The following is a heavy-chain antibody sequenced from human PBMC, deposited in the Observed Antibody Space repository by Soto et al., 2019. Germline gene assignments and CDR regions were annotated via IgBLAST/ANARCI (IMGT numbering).Heavy chain of an antibody. Sequence: EVQLVESGGGLVQPGGSLRLSCAASGFTFSGYNMNWVRQAPGKGLEWISCIKSDSSGTWYADSVKGRFTMSRDNAKTSLYLQMNSLGDEDTAVYFCARDSNWSSDYWGQGTLVAVSS. D-gene: IGHD1-1*01. V-gene: IGHV3-48*02. CDR1: GFTFSGYN. CDR3: ARDSNWSSDY. CDR2: IKSDSSGT. J-gene: IGHJ4*02.